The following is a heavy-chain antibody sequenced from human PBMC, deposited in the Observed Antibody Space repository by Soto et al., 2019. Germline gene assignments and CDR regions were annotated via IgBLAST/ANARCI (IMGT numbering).Heavy chain of an antibody. D-gene: IGHD1-1*01. CDR1: GYSFTSYW. V-gene: IGHV5-10-1*01. CDR2: IDPSDSYT. J-gene: IGHJ6*02. Sequence: PGESLKISCKGSGYSFTSYWISWVGQMPGKGLEWMGRIDPSDSYTNYSPSFQGHVTISADKSISTAYLQWSSLKASDTAMYYCARRPYNWNDRYYYGMDVWGQGTTVTVSS. CDR3: ARRPYNWNDRYYYGMDV.